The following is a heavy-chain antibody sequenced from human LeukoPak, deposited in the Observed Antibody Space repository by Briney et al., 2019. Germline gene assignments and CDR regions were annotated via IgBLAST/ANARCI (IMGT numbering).Heavy chain of an antibody. CDR2: IYHSGST. CDR1: GGSISSSNW. CDR3: ASLMVRGVIIPIAFDI. D-gene: IGHD3-10*01. V-gene: IGHV4-4*02. J-gene: IGHJ3*02. Sequence: SETLSLTCAVSGGSISSSNWWSWVRQPPGKGLEWIGEIYHSGSTNYNPSLKSRVTISVDTSKNQFSLKLSSVTAADTAVYYCASLMVRGVIIPIAFDIWGQGTMVTVSS.